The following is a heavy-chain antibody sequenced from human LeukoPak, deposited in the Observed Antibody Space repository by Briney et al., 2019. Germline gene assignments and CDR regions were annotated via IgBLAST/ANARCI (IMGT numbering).Heavy chain of an antibody. CDR3: ARHVNSNGSPSDY. V-gene: IGHV4-39*01. CDR2: IYYIGST. Sequence: SETLSLTCTVSGGSISSTRYYWGWIRQAPGKGLEWIGSIYYIGSTYYNPSLKSRVTISVDTSKNQFSLKLRSVTAADTAVYYCARHVNSNGSPSDYWGQGTLVTVSS. D-gene: IGHD1-26*01. CDR1: GGSISSTRYY. J-gene: IGHJ4*02.